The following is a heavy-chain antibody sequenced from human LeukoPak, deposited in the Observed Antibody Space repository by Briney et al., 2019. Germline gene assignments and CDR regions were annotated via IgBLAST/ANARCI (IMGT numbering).Heavy chain of an antibody. V-gene: IGHV4-59*01. Sequence: PSETLSLTCTVSGGSISSYYWSWIRQPPGKGLEWIGYIYYSGSTNYNPSLKSRVTISVDTSKNQFSLKLSSVTAADTAVYYCARDLGYYDILTGYPQLGGFDYWGQGTLVTVSS. CDR1: GGSISSYY. CDR2: IYYSGST. CDR3: ARDLGYYDILTGYPQLGGFDY. J-gene: IGHJ4*02. D-gene: IGHD3-9*01.